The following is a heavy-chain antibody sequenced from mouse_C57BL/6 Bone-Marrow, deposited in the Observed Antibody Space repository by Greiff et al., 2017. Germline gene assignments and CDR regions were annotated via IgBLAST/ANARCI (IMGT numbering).Heavy chain of an antibody. D-gene: IGHD3-2*02. CDR1: GFNIKNTY. CDR3: AQKGVSGYGAMDY. CDR2: IDPANGNT. Sequence: VQLKQSVAELVRPGASVKLSCTASGFNIKNTYMHWVKQRPEQGLEWIGRIDPANGNTKYAPKFQGKATITADTSSNTASLQLSSLTSEDTAIYYCAQKGVSGYGAMDYWGQGTSVTVSS. J-gene: IGHJ4*01. V-gene: IGHV14-3*01.